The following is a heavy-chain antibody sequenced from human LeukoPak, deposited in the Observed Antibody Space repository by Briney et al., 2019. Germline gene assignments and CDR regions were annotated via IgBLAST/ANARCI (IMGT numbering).Heavy chain of an antibody. CDR3: TSWGDTTAEHFQR. D-gene: IGHD2-21*02. V-gene: IGHV3-7*01. CDR2: INPDGRDT. CDR1: GFTFNRCW. J-gene: IGHJ1*01. Sequence: GGSLRLSCVVSGFTFNRCWMNWVRQAPGKGLEWVARINPDGRDTYYVDSVKGRFTISRDNAQNSMYLQMNSLRVEDTAVYYCTSWGDTTAEHFQRWGQGTLVTVSS.